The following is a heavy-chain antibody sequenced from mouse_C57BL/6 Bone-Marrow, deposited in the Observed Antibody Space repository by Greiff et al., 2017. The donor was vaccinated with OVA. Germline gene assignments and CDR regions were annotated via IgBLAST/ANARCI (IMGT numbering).Heavy chain of an antibody. Sequence: EVQLKESGPELVKPGASVKMSCKASGYTFTDYNMHWVKQSHGKSLEWIGYINPNNGGTSYNQKFKGKATLTVNKSSSTAYMELRSLTSEDSAVYYCARCTGTRRYYFDYWGQGTTLTVSS. V-gene: IGHV1-22*01. J-gene: IGHJ2*01. CDR1: GYTFTDYN. D-gene: IGHD4-1*01. CDR2: INPNNGGT. CDR3: ARCTGTRRYYFDY.